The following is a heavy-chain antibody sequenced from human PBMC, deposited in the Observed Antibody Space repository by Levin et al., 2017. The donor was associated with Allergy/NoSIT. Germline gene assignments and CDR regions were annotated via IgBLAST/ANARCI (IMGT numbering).Heavy chain of an antibody. CDR3: ANPRGLKYYFDY. J-gene: IGHJ4*02. V-gene: IGHV3-23*01. D-gene: IGHD2-15*01. CDR1: GFTFSSYA. Sequence: GESLKISCAASGFTFSSYAMSWVRQAPGKGLEWVSAISGSGGSTYYADSVKGRFTISRDNSKNTLYLQMNSLRAEDTAVYYCANPRGLKYYFDYWGQGTLVTVSS. CDR2: ISGSGGST.